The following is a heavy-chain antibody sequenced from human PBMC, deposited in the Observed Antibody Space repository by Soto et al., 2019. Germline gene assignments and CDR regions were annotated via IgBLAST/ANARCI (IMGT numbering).Heavy chain of an antibody. Sequence: GASVKVSCKASGYTFTGYYMHWVRQAPGQGLEWMGWINPNSGGTNYAQKFQGRVTMTRGTSISTAYMELSRLRSDDTAVYYCARGQTGTHYGMDVWGQGTTVTVSS. CDR3: ARGQTGTHYGMDV. CDR2: INPNSGGT. D-gene: IGHD1-7*01. J-gene: IGHJ6*02. CDR1: GYTFTGYY. V-gene: IGHV1-2*02.